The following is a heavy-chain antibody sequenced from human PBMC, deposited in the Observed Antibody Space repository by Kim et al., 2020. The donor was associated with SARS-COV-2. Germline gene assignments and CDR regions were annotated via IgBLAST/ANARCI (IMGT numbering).Heavy chain of an antibody. V-gene: IGHV3-15*01. J-gene: IGHJ4*02. CDR2: IKSKTDGGTT. CDR3: TTGYVGLYDFWSGYFY. Sequence: GGSLRLSCAASGFTFSNAWMSWVRQAPGKGLEWVGRIKSKTDGGTTDYAAPVKGRFTISRDDSKNTLYLQMNSLKTEDTAVYYCTTGYVGLYDFWSGYFYWGQGTLVTVSS. D-gene: IGHD3-3*01. CDR1: GFTFSNAW.